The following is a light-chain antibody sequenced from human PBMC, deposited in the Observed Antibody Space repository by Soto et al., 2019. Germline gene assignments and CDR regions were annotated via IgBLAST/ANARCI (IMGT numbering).Light chain of an antibody. V-gene: IGLV2-14*03. J-gene: IGLJ1*01. CDR3: SSYTSSNTYV. Sequence: QSALTQPASVSGSPGQSIAISCTGTSSDVGGYNYVSWYQPHPGKVPQIVIYAVSSRPSGVSDRFSGSKSGNTASLTISGLQAEDEADYYCSSYTSSNTYVFGTGTKLTVL. CDR1: SSDVGGYNY. CDR2: AVS.